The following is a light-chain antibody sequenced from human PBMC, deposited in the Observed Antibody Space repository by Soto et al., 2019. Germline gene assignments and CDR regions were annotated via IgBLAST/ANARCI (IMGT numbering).Light chain of an antibody. J-gene: IGKJ5*01. CDR2: EAS. Sequence: DIQMTQSPSSVSASVGDRVTITCRASQGITNRLAWYQQKPGKAPKRLIYEASSLQSGVPSRISGSGSGTDFTLTISSLQPEDFATYYCLQANSFPITFGQGTRLEIK. CDR3: LQANSFPIT. CDR1: QGITNR. V-gene: IGKV1D-12*01.